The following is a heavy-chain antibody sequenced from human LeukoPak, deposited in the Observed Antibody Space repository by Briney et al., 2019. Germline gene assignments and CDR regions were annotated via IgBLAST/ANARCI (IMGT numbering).Heavy chain of an antibody. CDR3: ARKENVYYYFDY. J-gene: IGHJ4*02. V-gene: IGHV4-28*01. CDR2: IYHSGTT. Sequence: SETLSLTCAVSGYSITSSSWWGWIRQPPGKGLEWIGYIYHSGTTYYNPSLQSRVTMSVDTSKNQFFLKLSSVTAVDTAVYYCARKENVYYYFDYWGQGTLVTVSS. D-gene: IGHD3-10*01. CDR1: GYSITSSSW.